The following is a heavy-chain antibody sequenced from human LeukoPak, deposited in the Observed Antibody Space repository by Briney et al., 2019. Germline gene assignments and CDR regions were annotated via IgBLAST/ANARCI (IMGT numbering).Heavy chain of an antibody. CDR3: ARRDGYNSDFDY. CDR2: IWFDGTNR. D-gene: IGHD5-24*01. V-gene: IGHV3-33*01. CDR1: GFTFSSYG. Sequence: GGSLRLSCAASGFTFSSYGMHWVRQAPGKGLEWVAVIWFDGTNRYFADSVKGRFTISRDNSKNTLYLQMNSLRAEDTAVYYCARRDGYNSDFDYWGQGTLVTVSS. J-gene: IGHJ4*02.